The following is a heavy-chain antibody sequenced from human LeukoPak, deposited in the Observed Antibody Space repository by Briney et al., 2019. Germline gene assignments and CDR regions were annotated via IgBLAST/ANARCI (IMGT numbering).Heavy chain of an antibody. CDR3: ARDHAY. J-gene: IGHJ4*02. CDR2: INHSGST. V-gene: IGHV4-34*01. Sequence: SETLSLTCGVYGGSFSGYYWSWIRQPPGKGLEWIGEINHSGSTNYNPSLKSRVTISVDTSKNQFSLKLSSVTAADTAVYYCARDHAYWGQGTLVTVSS. CDR1: GGSFSGYY.